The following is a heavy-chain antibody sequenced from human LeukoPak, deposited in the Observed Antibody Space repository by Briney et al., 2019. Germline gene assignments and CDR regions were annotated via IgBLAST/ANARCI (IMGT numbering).Heavy chain of an antibody. Sequence: SVKVSCKASGGTFSSYAISWVRQAPGQGLEWMGRIIPILGIANYAQKFQGRVTITADESTSTAYMELSSLRSEDTAVYYCARSGGSGSQGYYYGMDVWGQGTTVTVSS. V-gene: IGHV1-69*04. CDR3: ARSGGSGSQGYYYGMDV. D-gene: IGHD3-10*01. J-gene: IGHJ6*02. CDR1: GGTFSSYA. CDR2: IIPILGIA.